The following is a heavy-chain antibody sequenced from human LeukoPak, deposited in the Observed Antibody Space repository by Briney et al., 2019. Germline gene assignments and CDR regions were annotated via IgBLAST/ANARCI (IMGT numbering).Heavy chain of an antibody. CDR2: IIPIFGTA. CDR1: GGTFSSYA. CDR3: ARDRYCSGGSCYGFDY. Sequence: SVKVSCKASGGTFSSYAISWVRQAPGQGLEWMGRIIPIFGTANYAQKFQGRVTITADKSTSTAYMELSSLRSEDTAVYYCARDRYCSGGSCYGFDYWGQGTLVTVSS. J-gene: IGHJ4*02. D-gene: IGHD2-15*01. V-gene: IGHV1-69*06.